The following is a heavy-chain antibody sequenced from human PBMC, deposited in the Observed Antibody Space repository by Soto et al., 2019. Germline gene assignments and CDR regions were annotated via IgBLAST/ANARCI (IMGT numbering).Heavy chain of an antibody. D-gene: IGHD6-13*01. CDR3: ASRWGSSWARFEY. Sequence: PSETLSLTCTVSGGSISSSSYYWGWIRQPPGKGLEWIGSIYYSGSTYYNPSLKSRVTISVDTSKNQFSLKLSSVTAADTAVYYCASRWGSSWARFEYRGQGTLVTVSS. J-gene: IGHJ4*02. CDR1: GGSISSSSYY. V-gene: IGHV4-39*01. CDR2: IYYSGST.